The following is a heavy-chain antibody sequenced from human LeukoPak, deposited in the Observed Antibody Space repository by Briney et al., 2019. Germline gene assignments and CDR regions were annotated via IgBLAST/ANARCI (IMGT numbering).Heavy chain of an antibody. Sequence: SGGSLRLSCAASGFTFSSCSMNWVRQAPGKGLEWVLSISSSSSYIYYADSVKGRFTISRDNAKNSLYLQMNSLRAEDTAVYYCARDLKSLWFGETRVFDYWGQGTLVTVSS. CDR3: ARDLKSLWFGETRVFDY. CDR1: GFTFSSCS. CDR2: ISSSSSYI. D-gene: IGHD3-10*01. V-gene: IGHV3-21*01. J-gene: IGHJ4*02.